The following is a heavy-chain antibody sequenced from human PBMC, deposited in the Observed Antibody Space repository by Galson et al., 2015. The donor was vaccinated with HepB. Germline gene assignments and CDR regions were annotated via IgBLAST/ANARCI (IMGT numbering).Heavy chain of an antibody. D-gene: IGHD2-2*01. CDR3: ARTPGRIRYCSSTSCRNTYFDY. V-gene: IGHV1-2*02. CDR2: INPNSGGT. CDR1: GYTFTGYY. Sequence: SVKVSCKASGYTFTGYYMHWVRQAPGQGLEWMGWINPNSGGTNYAQKFQGRVTMTRDTSISTAYMELSRLRSDDTAVYYCARTPGRIRYCSSTSCRNTYFDYWGQGTLVTVSS. J-gene: IGHJ4*02.